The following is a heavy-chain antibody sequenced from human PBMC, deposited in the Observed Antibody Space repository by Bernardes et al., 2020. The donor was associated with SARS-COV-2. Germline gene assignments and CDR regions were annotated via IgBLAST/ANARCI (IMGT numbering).Heavy chain of an antibody. Sequence: GESLKISCKGSGYSFSTYWIAWVRQKPGKGLEWMGIIYPGDSDTRYSPSFQGQVTISADKSITTAYLQWSSLKASDTAMYFCGRLNFGGDSDALDVWGQGTVVTVSS. D-gene: IGHD2-21*02. CDR2: IYPGDSDT. J-gene: IGHJ3*01. CDR1: GYSFSTYW. V-gene: IGHV5-51*01. CDR3: GRLNFGGDSDALDV.